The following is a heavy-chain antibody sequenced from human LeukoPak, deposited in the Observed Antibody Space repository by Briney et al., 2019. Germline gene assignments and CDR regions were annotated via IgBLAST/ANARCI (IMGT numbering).Heavy chain of an antibody. J-gene: IGHJ3*01. V-gene: IGHV5-51*01. Sequence: GESLEISCQGSGSPFPTYWIAWARQLPGRGLEWMGIIYPGDSDTRYSPSFQGQVTISVDKFINTVYLQWSSLKASDTAIYYCARCPGGSGSLRAFDFWGQGTMVTASS. CDR1: GSPFPTYW. CDR2: IYPGDSDT. D-gene: IGHD3-10*01. CDR3: ARCPGGSGSLRAFDF.